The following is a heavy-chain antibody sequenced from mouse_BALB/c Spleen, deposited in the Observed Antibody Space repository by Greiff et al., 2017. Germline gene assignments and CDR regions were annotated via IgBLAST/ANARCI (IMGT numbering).Heavy chain of an antibody. V-gene: IGHV1-15*01. CDR2: IDPETGGT. J-gene: IGHJ4*01. Sequence: QVQLQQSGAELVRPGASVTLSCKASGYTFTDYEMHWVKQTPVHGLEWIGAIDPETGGTAYNQKFKGKATLTADKSSSTAYMELRSLTSEDSAVYYCTLTGDYAVDYWGQGTSVTVSS. CDR3: TLTGDYAVDY. D-gene: IGHD4-1*01. CDR1: GYTFTDYE.